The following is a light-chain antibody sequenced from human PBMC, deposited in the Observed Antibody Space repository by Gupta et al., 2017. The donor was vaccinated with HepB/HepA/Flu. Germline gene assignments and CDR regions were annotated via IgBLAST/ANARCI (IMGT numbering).Light chain of an antibody. CDR2: AAS. J-gene: IGKJ1*01. V-gene: IGKV1-16*01. Sequence: DIQMTQSPSSLSASVGDSVTITCRASQAIAHYLVWFQQKPGKAPKSLIYAASNLQSGVPSRFSGSGSGTDFTLTISNLQPEDFATYYCQRYNNYPWTFGQGTKVEMK. CDR3: QRYNNYPWT. CDR1: QAIAHY.